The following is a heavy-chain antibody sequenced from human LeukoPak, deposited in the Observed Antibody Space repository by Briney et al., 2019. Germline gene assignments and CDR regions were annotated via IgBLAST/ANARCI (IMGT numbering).Heavy chain of an antibody. CDR2: IIPILGIA. Sequence: SVKVSCKASGGTFSSYAISWVRQAPGQGLAWMGRIIPILGIANYAQMFQGRVTITADKSTSTAYMELSSLRSEDTAVYYRARDPLGENWFDPWGQGTLVTVSS. CDR3: ARDPLGENWFDP. CDR1: GGTFSSYA. D-gene: IGHD3-16*01. V-gene: IGHV1-69*04. J-gene: IGHJ5*02.